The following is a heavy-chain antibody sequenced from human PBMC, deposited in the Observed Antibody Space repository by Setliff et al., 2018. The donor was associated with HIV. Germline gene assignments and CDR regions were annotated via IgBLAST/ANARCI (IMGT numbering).Heavy chain of an antibody. J-gene: IGHJ6*03. CDR3: ARLSGDLHMDV. CDR2: IYPGDSEI. CDR1: GYGFNSYW. Sequence: GESLKISCKASGYGFNSYWIAWVRQMSGKGLEWMGIIYPGDSEIRYSPSFQGQVIISADKSISTAYLQWSSLKASDTAKYYCARLSGDLHMDVWGKGTTVTVSS. V-gene: IGHV5-51*01. D-gene: IGHD7-27*01.